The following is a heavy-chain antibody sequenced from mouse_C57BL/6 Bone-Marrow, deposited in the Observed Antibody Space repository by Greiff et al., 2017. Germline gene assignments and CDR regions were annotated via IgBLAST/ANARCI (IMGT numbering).Heavy chain of an antibody. CDR2: IDPSDSYT. J-gene: IGHJ4*01. CDR1: GYTFTSYW. D-gene: IGHD2-5*01. CDR3: ARDYSNPYAMDY. V-gene: IGHV1-69*01. Sequence: VQLQPPGAELVMPGASVKLSCKASGYTFTSYWMHWVKQRPGQGLAWIGEIDPSDSYTNYNQKFKGKSTLTVDKSSSTAYMQLSSLTSEDSAVYFCARDYSNPYAMDYWGQGTSVTVSS.